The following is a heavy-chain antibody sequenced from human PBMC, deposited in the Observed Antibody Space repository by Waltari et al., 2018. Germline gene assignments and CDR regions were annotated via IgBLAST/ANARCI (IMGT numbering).Heavy chain of an antibody. J-gene: IGHJ6*02. V-gene: IGHV3-21*02. CDR3: ARPGYCTGNSCHYYGMDV. D-gene: IGHD2-2*01. CDR1: GFNFSLYG. Sequence: EVQLVESGGGLVKPGGSLRLSCAGSGFNFSLYGFNWFRQAPGKGLGGGFSIDSSGSSIYYAGSVKGRFTISRDDARKSLFLVMNSLRAEDTAVYYCARPGYCTGNSCHYYGMDVWGQGTTVTVSS. CDR2: IDSSGSSI.